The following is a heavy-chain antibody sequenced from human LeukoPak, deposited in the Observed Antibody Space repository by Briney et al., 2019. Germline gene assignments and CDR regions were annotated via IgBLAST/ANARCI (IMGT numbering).Heavy chain of an antibody. D-gene: IGHD2-2*03. CDR2: IYHSGST. J-gene: IGHJ5*02. V-gene: IGHV4-38-2*01. CDR1: GYSISSGYY. CDR3: ARMRGYCSSTSCPQGGYNWFDP. Sequence: SETLSLTCAVSGYSISSGYYWGWIRQPPGKGLEWIGSIYHSGSTYYNPSLKSRVTISVDTSKNQFSLKLSSVTAADTAVYYCARMRGYCSSTSCPQGGYNWFDPWGQGTLVTVSS.